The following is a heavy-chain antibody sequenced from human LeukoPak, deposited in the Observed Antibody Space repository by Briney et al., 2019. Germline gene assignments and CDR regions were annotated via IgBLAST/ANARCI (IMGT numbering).Heavy chain of an antibody. CDR1: GFTFRTSG. V-gene: IGHV3-30*04. CDR2: MSSDGINT. J-gene: IGHJ4*02. Sequence: GGSLRLSCATSGFTFRTSGVHWVRQAPGKGLEWVALMSSDGINTYYADSVKGRFTVSRDSSKDIVYLQMNSLRADDTAIYYCAKDHAGSGRAFEYWGQGTLVTVSS. D-gene: IGHD3-10*01. CDR3: AKDHAGSGRAFEY.